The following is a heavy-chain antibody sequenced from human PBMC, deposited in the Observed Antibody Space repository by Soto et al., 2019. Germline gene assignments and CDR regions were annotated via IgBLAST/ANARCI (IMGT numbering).Heavy chain of an antibody. CDR3: ARGRKQWLALNNWFDP. CDR2: INHSGST. D-gene: IGHD6-19*01. J-gene: IGHJ5*02. Sequence: SETLSLTCAVYGGSFSGYYWSWIRQPPGKGLEWIGEINHSGSTNYNPSLKSRVTISVDTSKNQFSLKLSSVTAADTAVYYCARGRKQWLALNNWFDPWGQGTLVTVSS. CDR1: GGSFSGYY. V-gene: IGHV4-34*01.